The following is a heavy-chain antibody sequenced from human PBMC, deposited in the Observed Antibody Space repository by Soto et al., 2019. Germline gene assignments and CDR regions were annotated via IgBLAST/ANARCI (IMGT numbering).Heavy chain of an antibody. V-gene: IGHV3-23*01. J-gene: IGHJ4*02. CDR2: ISGSGGST. CDR3: AKDWRRTPTVTSLYYFDY. Sequence: GGSLRLSCAASGFTFSSYAMSWVRQAPGKGLEWVSAISGSGGSTYYADSVKGRFTISRDNSKNTLYLQMNSLRAEDTAVYYCAKDWRRTPTVTSLYYFDYWGQGTLVTVSS. CDR1: GFTFSSYA. D-gene: IGHD4-17*01.